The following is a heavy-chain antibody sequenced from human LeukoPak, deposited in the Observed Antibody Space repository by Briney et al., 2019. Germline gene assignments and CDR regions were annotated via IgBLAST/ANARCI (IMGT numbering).Heavy chain of an antibody. CDR2: ISSSSSYI. J-gene: IGHJ4*02. V-gene: IGHV3-21*04. Sequence: GGSLRLSCAASGFTFSSYGMHWVRQAPGKGLEWVSSISSSSSYIYYADSVKGRFTISRDNAKNSLYLQMNSLRAEDTAVYYCVAIGGKCYWGQGTLVTVCS. CDR3: VAIGGKCY. D-gene: IGHD3-10*01. CDR1: GFTFSSYG.